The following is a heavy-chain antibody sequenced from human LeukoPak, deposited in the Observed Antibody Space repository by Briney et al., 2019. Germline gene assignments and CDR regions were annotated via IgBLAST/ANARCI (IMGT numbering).Heavy chain of an antibody. CDR1: GYTFTGYY. V-gene: IGHV1-2*06. Sequence: ASVTVSCTASGYTFTGYYMHWVRQAPGQGLEWMGRINPNSGGTNYAQKFQGRVTMTRDTSISTAYMELSRLGSDDTAVYYCASLNLISYYYYGMDVWGQGTTVTVSS. CDR2: INPNSGGT. D-gene: IGHD1-20*01. CDR3: ASLNLISYYYYGMDV. J-gene: IGHJ6*02.